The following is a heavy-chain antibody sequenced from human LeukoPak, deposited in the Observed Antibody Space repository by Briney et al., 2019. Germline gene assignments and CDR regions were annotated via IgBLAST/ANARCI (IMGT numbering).Heavy chain of an antibody. CDR1: GFTFSSYG. V-gene: IGHV3-33*01. CDR3: ARDRLVRQFDY. CDR2: TWSAETSK. J-gene: IGHJ4*02. Sequence: PGGSLTLSCTACGFTFSSYGMHWVRQVRGKGLEWVAVTWSAETSKKYADSVKGRFAISRDNSKNTLYLEMNSLRVEDTAIYYCARDRLVRQFDYWGQGTLVTVSS. D-gene: IGHD3-9*01.